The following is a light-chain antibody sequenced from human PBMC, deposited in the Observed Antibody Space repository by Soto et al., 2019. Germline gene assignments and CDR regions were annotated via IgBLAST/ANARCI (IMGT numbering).Light chain of an antibody. CDR1: QSVSSN. V-gene: IGKV3-15*01. CDR3: QQYNNWPSLFT. Sequence: EIVMTQSPATLSVSPGERATLSCRASQSVSSNLAWYQQKPGQAPRLLIYGASTRATGIPARFSGSGSGTEFTLTISSQQSEDFAVYYCQQYNNWPSLFTFGPGTKVDIK. J-gene: IGKJ3*01. CDR2: GAS.